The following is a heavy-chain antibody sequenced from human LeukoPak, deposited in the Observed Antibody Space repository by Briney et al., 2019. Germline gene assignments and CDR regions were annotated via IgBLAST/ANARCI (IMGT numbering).Heavy chain of an antibody. D-gene: IGHD2-2*01. CDR1: GGSISSGDYY. J-gene: IGHJ6*03. CDR2: IYYSGST. V-gene: IGHV4-30-4*08. Sequence: SETLSLTCTVSGGSISSGDYYWSWIRQPPGKGLEWIGYIYYSGSTYYNPSLKSRVTISVDTSKDQFSLKLSSVTAADTAVYYCARDGKNIHQLRKNYYCYMDVWGKGTTVTVSS. CDR3: ARDGKNIHQLRKNYYCYMDV.